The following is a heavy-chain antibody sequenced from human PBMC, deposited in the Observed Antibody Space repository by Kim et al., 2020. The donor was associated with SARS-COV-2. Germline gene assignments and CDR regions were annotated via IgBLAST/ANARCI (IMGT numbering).Heavy chain of an antibody. CDR2: ISSSGSTI. V-gene: IGHV3-11*01. CDR3: ARVPPSAGYSSGWYRFYYYYMDV. Sequence: GGSLRLSCAASGFTFSDYYMSWIRQAPGKGLEWVSYISSSGSTIYYADSVKGRFTISRDNAKNSLYLQMNSLRAEDTAVYYCARVPPSAGYSSGWYRFYYYYMDVWGKGTTVTVSS. D-gene: IGHD6-19*01. CDR1: GFTFSDYY. J-gene: IGHJ6*03.